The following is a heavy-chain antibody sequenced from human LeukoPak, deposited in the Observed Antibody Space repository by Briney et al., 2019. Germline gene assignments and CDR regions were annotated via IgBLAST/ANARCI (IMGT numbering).Heavy chain of an antibody. J-gene: IGHJ6*03. Sequence: GGSLRLSCAASGFTFSSYWRHWVRQAPGKGLVWVSRVNIDGTGTTYAYSGEGGFTISRANAKNSVYLQMTSLRAEDTAIYYCIRTLIVATSPYMDVWGKGTTVTVSS. CDR3: IRTLIVATSPYMDV. V-gene: IGHV3-74*01. D-gene: IGHD5-12*01. CDR2: VNIDGTGT. CDR1: GFTFSSYW.